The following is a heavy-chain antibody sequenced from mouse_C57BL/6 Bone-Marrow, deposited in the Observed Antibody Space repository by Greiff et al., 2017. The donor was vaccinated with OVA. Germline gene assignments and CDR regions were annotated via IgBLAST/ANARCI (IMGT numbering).Heavy chain of an antibody. J-gene: IGHJ1*03. Sequence: QVQLQQPGAELVKPGASVKMSCKASGYTFTSYWITWVKQRPGQGLEWIGDIYPGSGSTNYNEKFKSKATLTVDTSSSTAYMQLSSLTSEDSAVYYCARWDYCGSSYGWYFDGWGTGTTVTVSS. V-gene: IGHV1-55*01. CDR1: GYTFTSYW. CDR2: IYPGSGST. D-gene: IGHD1-1*01. CDR3: ARWDYCGSSYGWYFDG.